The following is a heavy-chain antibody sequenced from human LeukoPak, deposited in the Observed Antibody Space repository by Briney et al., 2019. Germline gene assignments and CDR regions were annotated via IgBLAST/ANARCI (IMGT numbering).Heavy chain of an antibody. V-gene: IGHV4-31*03. D-gene: IGHD2-15*01. CDR2: IYYSGST. J-gene: IGHJ2*01. Sequence: SETLSLTCTVSGGSISSGGYYWSWIRQHPGKGLEWIGYIYYSGSTYYNPFLKSRVTISVDTSKNQFSLKLSSVTAADTAVYYYARDNAYCSGGSCYSRYEGWYFDLWGRGTLVTVSS. CDR3: ARDNAYCSGGSCYSRYEGWYFDL. CDR1: GGSISSGGYY.